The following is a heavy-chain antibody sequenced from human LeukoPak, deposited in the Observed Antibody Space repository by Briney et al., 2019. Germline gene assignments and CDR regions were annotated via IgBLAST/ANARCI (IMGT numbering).Heavy chain of an antibody. Sequence: SETLSLTCTVSVGSMNSYYWSWIRQPPGKGLEWIGHIFHSGNTNDNPSLKSRGTISVDPSKNQFSLRLRSLIAADTAVYYCARTYYDSWGYYEVTYWGQGTLVTVSS. CDR2: IFHSGNT. CDR1: VGSMNSYY. J-gene: IGHJ4*02. CDR3: ARTYYDSWGYYEVTY. D-gene: IGHD3-22*01. V-gene: IGHV4-59*01.